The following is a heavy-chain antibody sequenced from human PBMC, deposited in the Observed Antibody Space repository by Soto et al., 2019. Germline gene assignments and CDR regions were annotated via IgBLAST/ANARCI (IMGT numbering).Heavy chain of an antibody. Sequence: GASVKVSCKASGGTFSSYAISWVRQAPGQGLEWMGGIIPIFGTANYAQKFQGRVTITADESTSTAYMELSSLRSEDTAVYYCARDLIAAAGSYFDYWGQGTLVTVSS. J-gene: IGHJ4*02. CDR1: GGTFSSYA. D-gene: IGHD6-13*01. CDR2: IIPIFGTA. CDR3: ARDLIAAAGSYFDY. V-gene: IGHV1-69*13.